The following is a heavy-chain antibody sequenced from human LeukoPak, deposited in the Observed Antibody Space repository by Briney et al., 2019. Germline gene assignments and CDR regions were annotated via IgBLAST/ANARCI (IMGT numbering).Heavy chain of an antibody. Sequence: PGGSLRLSCAASGFTFSNAWMSWVRQAPGKGLEWVGRIKSKTDGGTTDYAAPVKGRFTISRDDSKNTLYLQMNSLKTEDTAVYYCTTYARPRFLEWLLRGGYYFDYWGQGTLVTVSS. J-gene: IGHJ4*02. D-gene: IGHD3-3*01. CDR1: GFTFSNAW. CDR2: IKSKTDGGTT. CDR3: TTYARPRFLEWLLRGGYYFDY. V-gene: IGHV3-15*01.